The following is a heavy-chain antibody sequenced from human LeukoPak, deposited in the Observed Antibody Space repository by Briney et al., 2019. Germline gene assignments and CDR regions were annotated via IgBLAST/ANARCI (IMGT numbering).Heavy chain of an antibody. J-gene: IGHJ4*02. CDR1: GFTFSSYA. V-gene: IGHV3-23*01. Sequence: PGGSLRLSCAASGFTFSSYAMSWVRQAPGKGLEWVSVISDSGGSTYYADSVKGRFTISRDNSKNTLYLQMNSLRAEDTAVYYCAKDRSSGGSCNNYWGQGTLVTVSS. CDR2: ISDSGGST. CDR3: AKDRSSGGSCNNY. D-gene: IGHD2-15*01.